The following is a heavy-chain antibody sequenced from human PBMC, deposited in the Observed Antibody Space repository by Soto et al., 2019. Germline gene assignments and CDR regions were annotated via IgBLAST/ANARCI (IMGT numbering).Heavy chain of an antibody. CDR1: GGTFSNYA. D-gene: IGHD1-1*01. V-gene: IGHV1-69*13. CDR3: ARGPDNEGYFDY. CDR2: IILPFGTP. J-gene: IGHJ4*02. Sequence: SVKVSCKASGGTFSNYAITWVRQAPGQGLEWMGVIILPFGTPNYAQTFQGRATITADESMSTAYMELSDLRSEDTAVYYCARGPDNEGYFDYWGRGTLDTVSS.